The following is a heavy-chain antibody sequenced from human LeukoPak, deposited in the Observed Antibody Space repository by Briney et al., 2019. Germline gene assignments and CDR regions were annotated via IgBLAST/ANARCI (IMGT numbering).Heavy chain of an antibody. V-gene: IGHV4-34*01. D-gene: IGHD2-8*01. CDR1: GGSFSGYY. J-gene: IGHJ3*02. Sequence: PSETLSLTCAVYGGSFSGYYWSWLRQPPGKGLEWIGEINHSGSTNYNPSPKSRVTISVDTSKNQFSLKLSSVTAADTAVYYCARDRGDIVLMVYSHDAFDIWGQGTMVTISS. CDR3: ARDRGDIVLMVYSHDAFDI. CDR2: INHSGST.